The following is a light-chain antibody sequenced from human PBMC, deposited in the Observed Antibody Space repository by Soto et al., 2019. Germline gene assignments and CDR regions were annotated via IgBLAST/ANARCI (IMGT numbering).Light chain of an antibody. Sequence: DVQMTQSPSSLSASVGDRVTITCRASQDINSWLAWYQQKPGNAPKSLIYAASSLQTGVPSRFSGSASGTPYTLTISNLQPEDSATYYCQHYNIHPLPFGGGTKVEIK. V-gene: IGKV1D-16*01. CDR3: QHYNIHPLP. CDR2: AAS. CDR1: QDINSW. J-gene: IGKJ4*01.